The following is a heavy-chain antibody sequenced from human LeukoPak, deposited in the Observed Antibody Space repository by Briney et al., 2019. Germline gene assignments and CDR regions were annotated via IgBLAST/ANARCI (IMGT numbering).Heavy chain of an antibody. D-gene: IGHD2-2*02. CDR3: ARVSPIVVPAAIRMTGTFDY. Sequence: ASVKVSCKASGYTFTSYYMHWVRQAPGQGLEWMGIINPNGGSTSYAQKFQGRVTMTRDTSTSTVYMELSSLRSEDTAVYYCARVSPIVVPAAIRMTGTFDYWGQGTLVTVSS. J-gene: IGHJ4*02. CDR1: GYTFTSYY. V-gene: IGHV1-46*01. CDR2: INPNGGST.